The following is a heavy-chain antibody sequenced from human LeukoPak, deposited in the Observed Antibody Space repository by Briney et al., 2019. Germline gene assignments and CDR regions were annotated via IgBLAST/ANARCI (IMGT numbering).Heavy chain of an antibody. V-gene: IGHV3-48*02. D-gene: IGHD3-10*02. CDR1: GFTFSSYS. CDR2: ISSSSSTI. Sequence: GGSLRLSCAASGFTFSSYSMNWVRQAPGKGLEWVSYISSSSSTIYYADSVKGRFTISRDNAKNSLYLQMNSLRDEDTAVYYCARGVRRVTPHYFDYWGQGTLVTVSS. J-gene: IGHJ4*02. CDR3: ARGVRRVTPHYFDY.